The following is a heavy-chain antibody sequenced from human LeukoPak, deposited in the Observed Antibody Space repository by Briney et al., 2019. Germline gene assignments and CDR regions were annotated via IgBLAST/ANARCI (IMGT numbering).Heavy chain of an antibody. CDR2: ISNRGST. Sequence: PSETLSLTCGVSGASVSSHFWSWIRQPPGMGLEWIGYISNRGSTGYNPSLRGRVTISVDAPKNEVSLNLRSVSAADTAVYYCAKDVSGTYFAFDVWGQGRTV. D-gene: IGHD1-26*01. CDR3: AKDVSGTYFAFDV. V-gene: IGHV4-59*02. J-gene: IGHJ3*01. CDR1: GASVSSHF.